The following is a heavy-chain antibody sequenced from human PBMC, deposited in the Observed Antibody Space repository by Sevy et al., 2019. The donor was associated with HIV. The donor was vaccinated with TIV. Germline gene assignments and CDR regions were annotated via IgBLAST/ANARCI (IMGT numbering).Heavy chain of an antibody. J-gene: IGHJ1*01. CDR1: GYTFTGYY. CDR3: ARDYGEVGATVFQH. V-gene: IGHV1-2*06. D-gene: IGHD1-26*01. CDR2: INPNSGGT. Sequence: ATVKVSCKASGYTFTGYYMHWVRQAPGQGLEWMGRINPNSGGTNYAQKFQGRVTMTRDTSISTAYMELSRLRSDDTAVYYCARDYGEVGATVFQHWGQGTLVTVSS.